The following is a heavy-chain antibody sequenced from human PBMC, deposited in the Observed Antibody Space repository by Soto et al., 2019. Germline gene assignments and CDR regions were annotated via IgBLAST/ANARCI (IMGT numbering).Heavy chain of an antibody. V-gene: IGHV1-2*02. D-gene: IGHD6-19*01. Sequence: QVQLVQSGAAVKKPWASVKVSCKASRYTFIAYHMHWVRQAPGQGLGWMGWIHPNSGGTNYAQRFQGRVTLTRHTSISTAYMELSGLKSDDTAVYYCARGQGSGWYEDLDYWGQGPLFTVSS. CDR1: RYTFIAYH. CDR2: IHPNSGGT. CDR3: ARGQGSGWYEDLDY. J-gene: IGHJ4*02.